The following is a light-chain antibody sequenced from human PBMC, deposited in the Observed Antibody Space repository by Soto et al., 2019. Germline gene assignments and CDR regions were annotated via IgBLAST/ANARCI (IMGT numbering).Light chain of an antibody. CDR1: SSDVCGYNY. J-gene: IGLJ2*01. Sequence: QSALTQPASVSGSPGQSITISCTGTSSDVCGYNYVSWYQQHPGKAPKLMIYDVSNRPSGVSNRFSGSKSGNTASLTISGLQAEDEADYYCSSYTRSSTSVVFGGGTKLTVL. V-gene: IGLV2-14*01. CDR2: DVS. CDR3: SSYTRSSTSVV.